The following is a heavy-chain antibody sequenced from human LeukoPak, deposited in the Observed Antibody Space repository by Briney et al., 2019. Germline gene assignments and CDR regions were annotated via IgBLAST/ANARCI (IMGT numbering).Heavy chain of an antibody. CDR1: GFAFNTYA. V-gene: IGHV3-33*01. D-gene: IGHD3-10*01. CDR2: IWHDGSHK. CDR3: ARVPLWFGELGPFDY. J-gene: IGHJ4*02. Sequence: PGGPLRLSCAASGFAFNTYAMHWVRQAPGQGLEWVALIWHDGSHKFYSNSVRGQFTISRDNAKNTLYLQMNSLRAEDTAVYYCARVPLWFGELGPFDYWGQGTLVTVSS.